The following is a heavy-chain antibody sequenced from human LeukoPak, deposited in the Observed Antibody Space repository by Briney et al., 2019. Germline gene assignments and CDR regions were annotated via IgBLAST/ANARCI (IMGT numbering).Heavy chain of an antibody. CDR1: GFTFSSYG. J-gene: IGHJ3*02. CDR2: IRYDGSNK. V-gene: IGHV3-30*02. Sequence: PGGSLRLSCAASGFTFSSYGMHWVRQAPGKGLEWVAFIRYDGSNKYYADSVKGRFTISRDNSKNTLYLQMNSLRAEDTAVYYCAKVPDYGGNLVDPADIWGQGTMVTVSS. D-gene: IGHD4-23*01. CDR3: AKVPDYGGNLVDPADI.